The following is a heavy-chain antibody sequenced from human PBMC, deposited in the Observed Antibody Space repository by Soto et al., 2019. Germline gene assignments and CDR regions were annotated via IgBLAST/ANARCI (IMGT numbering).Heavy chain of an antibody. J-gene: IGHJ4*02. CDR2: IYYSGST. CDR3: AKDRQFRSYYESAGHYNN. CDR1: GGSISSYY. Sequence: LEILSLTCTVSGGSISSYYWSWIRQPPGKGLEWIGYIYYSGSTNYNPSLKSRVTISVDTSKNQFSLKLSSVTAADTAIYYCAKDRQFRSYYESAGHYNNWGQGTLVTVSS. D-gene: IGHD3-9*01. V-gene: IGHV4-59*01.